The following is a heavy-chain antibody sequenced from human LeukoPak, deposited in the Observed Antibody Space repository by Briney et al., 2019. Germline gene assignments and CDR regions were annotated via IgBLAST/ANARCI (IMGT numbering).Heavy chain of an antibody. CDR2: IKQDGSEK. J-gene: IGHJ4*02. CDR1: GFTFSSYW. CDR3: ARDRTSRQGYSCGYEDY. Sequence: PGGSLRLSCAASGFTFSSYWMSWVRQAPGKGLEWVANIKQDGSEKYYVDSVKGRFTISRDNAKNSLYLQMNSLRAEDTAVYYCARDRTSRQGYSCGYEDYWGQGTLVTVSS. V-gene: IGHV3-7*01. D-gene: IGHD5-18*01.